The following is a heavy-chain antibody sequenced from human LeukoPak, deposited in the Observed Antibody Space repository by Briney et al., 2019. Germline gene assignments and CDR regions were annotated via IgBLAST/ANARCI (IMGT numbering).Heavy chain of an antibody. CDR1: FHVNSNY. D-gene: IGHD5-24*01. CDR3: ARWDGYNSGAFDI. CDR2: IYSGGST. Sequence: GSLKLLLCTSWFHVNSNYIDWGRQGPREGVGVVSVIYSGGSTYYADSVKGRFTISRDNSKNTLYLQMNSLRAEDTAVYYCARWDGYNSGAFDIWGQGTMVTVSS. J-gene: IGHJ3*02. V-gene: IGHV3-53*01.